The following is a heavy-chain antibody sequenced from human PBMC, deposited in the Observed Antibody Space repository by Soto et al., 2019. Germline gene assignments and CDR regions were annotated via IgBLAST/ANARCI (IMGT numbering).Heavy chain of an antibody. V-gene: IGHV4-61*01. CDR2: IYYSGNT. CDR1: GDSVTSGNYY. Sequence: PSETLSLTCTVSGDSVTSGNYYWSWIRQPPGKGLEWIGYIYYSGNTNYSPSLKSRVTMSLDRSNNQFSLNLSSVTAANTALYYCARYPLDTSSIFWFDPWGHGILVTVSS. CDR3: ARYPLDTSSIFWFDP. J-gene: IGHJ5*02. D-gene: IGHD5-18*01.